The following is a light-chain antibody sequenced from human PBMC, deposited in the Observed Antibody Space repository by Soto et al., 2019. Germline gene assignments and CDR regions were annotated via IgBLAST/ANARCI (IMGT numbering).Light chain of an antibody. V-gene: IGKV3-15*01. CDR3: QQYSTRSQSAA. CDR2: AAS. Sequence: EIVMTQSPASLSVSPGERATLSCRASQSLSSNLAWYQQKPGQAPRLLLYAASIRATGVPARFSGSGSETEFTLTISSLQSADFALYYCQQYSTRSQSAAFPQETKLEIK. J-gene: IGKJ2*01. CDR1: QSLSSN.